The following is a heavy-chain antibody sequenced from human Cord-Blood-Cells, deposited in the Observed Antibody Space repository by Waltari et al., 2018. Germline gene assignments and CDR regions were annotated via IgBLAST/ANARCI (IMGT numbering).Heavy chain of an antibody. V-gene: IGHV3-7*01. CDR3: ARTRGYCSGGSCYFDY. J-gene: IGHJ4*02. CDR2: IKQDGSEK. D-gene: IGHD2-15*01. Sequence: EVQLVESGGGLVQPGGSLSLSCAASGFTFSSYWMSWVRQAQGKGLEWVANIKQDGSEKYYVDSGKGRFTISRDNAKNSLYLQMNSLRAEDTAVYYCARTRGYCSGGSCYFDYWGQGTLVTVSS. CDR1: GFTFSSYW.